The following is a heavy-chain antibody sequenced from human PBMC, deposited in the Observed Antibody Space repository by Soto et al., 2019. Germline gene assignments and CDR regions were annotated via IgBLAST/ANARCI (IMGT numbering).Heavy chain of an antibody. J-gene: IGHJ1*01. V-gene: IGHV3-48*01. CDR3: SKFDSSGCTRKYFQH. D-gene: IGHD6-19*01. Sequence: GGSLRLSCAASGFTFSGYSVNWVRQAPGRGLEWVSYISSSSSTIYYADSVKGRFTISRDNSKNTLYLQMNSLRAEDTALYYCSKFDSSGCTRKYFQHWGQGTLVTVSS. CDR2: ISSSSSTI. CDR1: GFTFSGYS.